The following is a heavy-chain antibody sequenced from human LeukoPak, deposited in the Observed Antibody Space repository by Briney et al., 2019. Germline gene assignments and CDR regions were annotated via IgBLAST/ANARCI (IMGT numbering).Heavy chain of an antibody. D-gene: IGHD6-19*01. CDR1: GFTFSSYW. CDR3: AKVRYSSGWYESALDI. J-gene: IGHJ3*02. V-gene: IGHV3-74*01. CDR2: IDSDGSDT. Sequence: GGSLRLSCAASGFTFSSYWMHWVRQIPGKGLVWVSRIDSDGSDTTYADSVKGRFTISRDYAKNTLYLQMNSLRAEDTAVYYCAKVRYSSGWYESALDIWGQGTMVTVSS.